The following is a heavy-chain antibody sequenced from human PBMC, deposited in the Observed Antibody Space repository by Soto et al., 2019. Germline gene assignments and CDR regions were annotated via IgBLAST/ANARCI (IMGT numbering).Heavy chain of an antibody. V-gene: IGHV4-30-2*01. D-gene: IGHD4-17*01. Sequence: SETLSLTSAVSGGSISSGGYSWSWIRQPPGKGLEWIGYIYHSGSTYYNPSLKSRVTISVDRSKNQFSLKLSSVTAADTAVYYCARAHYGDYGYGMDVWGQGTTVTVSS. CDR2: IYHSGST. CDR1: GGSISSGGYS. CDR3: ARAHYGDYGYGMDV. J-gene: IGHJ6*02.